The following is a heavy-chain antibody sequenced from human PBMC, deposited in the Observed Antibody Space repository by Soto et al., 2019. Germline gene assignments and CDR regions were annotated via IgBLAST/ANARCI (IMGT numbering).Heavy chain of an antibody. CDR1: GYTFTGYY. Sequence: QVQLVQSGAEVKKPGASVKVSCKASGYTFTGYYMHWVRQAPGQGLEWMGWINPNSGGTNYAQKFQGWVTMTRDTSISTAYMELSRLRSDDTAVYYCARAQTLAAAAPYYYGIDVWGQGTTVTVSS. CDR3: ARAQTLAAAAPYYYGIDV. D-gene: IGHD6-13*01. CDR2: INPNSGGT. V-gene: IGHV1-2*04. J-gene: IGHJ6*02.